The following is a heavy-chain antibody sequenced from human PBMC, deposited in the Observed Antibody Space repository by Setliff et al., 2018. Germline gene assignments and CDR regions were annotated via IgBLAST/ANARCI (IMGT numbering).Heavy chain of an antibody. D-gene: IGHD5-12*01. CDR2: IYTSGDT. CDR3: ARDRVIVASGRRGFYFDY. CDR1: GASISSHI. Sequence: SETLSLTCTVSGASISSHIWVWVRQPAGKGLEWTGRIYTSGDTNYNPSLKSRVTMSVDTSKNQISLKLSSVTAADTAVYYCARDRVIVASGRRGFYFDYWGHGTQVTVS. V-gene: IGHV4-4*07. J-gene: IGHJ4*01.